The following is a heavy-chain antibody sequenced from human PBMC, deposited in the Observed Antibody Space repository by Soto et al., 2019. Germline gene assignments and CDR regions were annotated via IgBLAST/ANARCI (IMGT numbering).Heavy chain of an antibody. CDR3: ARQGKRWDFGMDV. V-gene: IGHV4-59*01. CDR2: IYYSGST. Sequence: SETLSLTCTVSGGSISSYYWSWIRQPPGKGLEWIGYIYYSGSTNYNPSLKGRVTISVDTSKNRFSLKLSSVTAADTAVYYCARQGKRWDFGMDVWGQGTTVTVSS. CDR1: GGSISSYY. J-gene: IGHJ6*02.